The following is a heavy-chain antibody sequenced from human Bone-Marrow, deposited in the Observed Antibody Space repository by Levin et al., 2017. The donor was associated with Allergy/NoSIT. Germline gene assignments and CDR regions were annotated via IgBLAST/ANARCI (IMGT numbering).Heavy chain of an antibody. Sequence: SETLSLTCTVSGASISSSSYYWGWIRQPPGKGLEWIGSIYYSGSTYYNPSLKSRVTISVDTSKNQFPLKLSSVTAADTAVYNCARDRPYFYHSSTYSLEDWGQGTLVTVSS. D-gene: IGHD3-22*01. CDR3: ARDRPYFYHSSTYSLED. V-gene: IGHV4-39*06. J-gene: IGHJ4*02. CDR1: GASISSSSYY. CDR2: IYYSGST.